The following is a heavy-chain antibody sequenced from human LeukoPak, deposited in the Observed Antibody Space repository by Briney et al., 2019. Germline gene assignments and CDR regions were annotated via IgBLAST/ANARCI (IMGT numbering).Heavy chain of an antibody. J-gene: IGHJ6*03. CDR1: GFTFSSYA. CDR3: AKGRNYYMDV. Sequence: GGSLRLSCAASGFTFSSYAMSWVRQAPGKGLEWVSAISGSGGSTYYADSVKGRFTISRDNSKNTLYLQVNSLRPEDTAVYYCAKGRNYYMDVWGKGTTVTVSS. CDR2: ISGSGGST. V-gene: IGHV3-23*01.